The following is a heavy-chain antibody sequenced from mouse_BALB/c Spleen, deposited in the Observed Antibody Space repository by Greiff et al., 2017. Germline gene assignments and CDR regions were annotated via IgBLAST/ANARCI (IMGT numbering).Heavy chain of an antibody. CDR2: IWGDGST. CDR1: GFSLTGYG. CDR3: ARTSPYYYGSSGSYYFDY. V-gene: IGHV2-6-7*01. Sequence: VHLVESGPGLVAPSQSLSITCTVSGFSLTGYGVNWVRQPPGKGLEWLGMIWGDGSTDYNSALKSRLSISKDNSKSQVFLKMNSLQTDDTARYYCARTSPYYYGSSGSYYFDYWGQGTTLTVSS. J-gene: IGHJ2*01. D-gene: IGHD1-1*01.